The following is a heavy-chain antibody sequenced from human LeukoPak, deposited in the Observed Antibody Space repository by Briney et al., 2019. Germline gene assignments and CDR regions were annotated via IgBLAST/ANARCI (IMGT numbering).Heavy chain of an antibody. CDR1: GGSISSGGYY. J-gene: IGHJ4*02. CDR3: AAQRLRFLPFDY. CDR2: IYYSGST. Sequence: SETLSLTCTVSGGSISSGGYYWSWIRQHPGKGLEWIGYIYYSGSTYYNPSLKSRVTISVDTSKNQFSLKLSSVTAADTAVYYCAAQRLRFLPFDYWGQGTLVTVSS. V-gene: IGHV4-31*03. D-gene: IGHD3-3*01.